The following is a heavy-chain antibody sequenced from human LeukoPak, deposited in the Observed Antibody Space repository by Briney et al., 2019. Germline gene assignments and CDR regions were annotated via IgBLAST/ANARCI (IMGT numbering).Heavy chain of an antibody. CDR1: GGSISSSSYY. CDR2: IYYSGNT. D-gene: IGHD1-1*01. J-gene: IGHJ4*01. CDR3: VRLSRGWSTDLAY. V-gene: IGHV4-39*01. Sequence: SETLSLTCTVSGGSISSSSYYWGWTRQPPGKGLEWIGSIYYSGNTYYNPSLKSRVTISVDTSKNQFSLKLSSVTAADTAVYYCVRLSRGWSTDLAYWGHGTLVTVSS.